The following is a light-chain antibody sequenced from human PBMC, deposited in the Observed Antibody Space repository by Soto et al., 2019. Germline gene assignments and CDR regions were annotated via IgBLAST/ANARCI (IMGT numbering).Light chain of an antibody. J-gene: IGKJ1*01. V-gene: IGKV1-5*03. CDR3: QHYNSYSEA. CDR2: KAS. Sequence: DIQMTQSPSTLSGSVGDRVTITCRASQTISSWLAWYQQKPGKAPKLLIYKASTLKSGVPSRFSGSGSWTEFTLTISSLQPDDFATYYCQHYNSYSEAFGKGTQVELK. CDR1: QTISSW.